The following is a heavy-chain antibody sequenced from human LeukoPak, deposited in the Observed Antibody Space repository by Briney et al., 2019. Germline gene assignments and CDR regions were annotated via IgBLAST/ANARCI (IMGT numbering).Heavy chain of an antibody. CDR2: VSSTSSTI. J-gene: IGHJ4*02. D-gene: IGHD5-12*01. Sequence: GGSLRLSCAASGFTFSSYSMNWVRQAPGKGLEWVSYVSSTSSTIYYADSVKGRFTISRDNAKNSLYLQMNSLRAEDTAVYYCARPVDYNAGDYWGQGTLITVSS. V-gene: IGHV3-48*04. CDR1: GFTFSSYS. CDR3: ARPVDYNAGDY.